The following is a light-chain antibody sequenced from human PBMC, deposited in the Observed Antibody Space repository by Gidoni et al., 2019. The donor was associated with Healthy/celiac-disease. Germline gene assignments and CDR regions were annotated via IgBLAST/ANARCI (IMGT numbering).Light chain of an antibody. CDR1: QSVSSY. CDR3: QQRSNWPRGS. Sequence: EIVLTQSPATLSLSPGERATLSCRASQSVSSYLAWYQQKPGQAPRLLIYDASNRATGITARFSGSGSGTDFTLTISNLEPEDFAVYYCQQRSNWPRGSFXQXTKLEIK. V-gene: IGKV3-11*01. CDR2: DAS. J-gene: IGKJ2*04.